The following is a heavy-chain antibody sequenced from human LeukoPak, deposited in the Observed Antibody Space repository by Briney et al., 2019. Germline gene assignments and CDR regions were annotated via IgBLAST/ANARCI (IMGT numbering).Heavy chain of an antibody. J-gene: IGHJ4*02. CDR2: IYSGGST. D-gene: IGHD6-13*01. Sequence: GGSLRLSCAASGFTVSSNYMSWVRQAPGKGLEWVSVIYSGGSTYYADSVKGRFTISRDNSKNTLYLQMNSLRAEDTAVYYCASLYSREVGDDYWGQGTLVTVSS. CDR3: ASLYSREVGDDY. V-gene: IGHV3-66*01. CDR1: GFTVSSNY.